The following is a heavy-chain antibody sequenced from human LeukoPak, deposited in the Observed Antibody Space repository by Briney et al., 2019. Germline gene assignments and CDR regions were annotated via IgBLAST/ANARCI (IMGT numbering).Heavy chain of an antibody. V-gene: IGHV1-2*02. CDR1: GYTFTRYY. CDR3: ARVTGYDYYGMDV. Sequence: ASVRLSCTASGYTFTRYYMHWVRQAPGQGLEWWGWINPNSGGTNYAQKFQGRVTMTRDTSISTAYMELSRLRSDDTAVYYCARVTGYDYYGMDVGGQGTTVTVSS. J-gene: IGHJ6*02. CDR2: INPNSGGT. D-gene: IGHD1-14*01.